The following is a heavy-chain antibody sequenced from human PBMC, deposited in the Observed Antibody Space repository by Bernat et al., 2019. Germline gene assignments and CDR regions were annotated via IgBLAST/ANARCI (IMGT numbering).Heavy chain of an antibody. CDR1: GFTFSDYW. J-gene: IGHJ6*03. D-gene: IGHD2-21*02. Sequence: VQLVESGGGVVQPGRSLRLSCAASGFTFSDYWVTWVRQAPGKGLEWVANIKQDGSEKYYVDSVKGRFTISRDNAKNSLYLQMNSLRAEDTAVYYCARDRRISDLDHYFYYMDVWGKGTTVTVSS. CDR3: ARDRRISDLDHYFYYMDV. CDR2: IKQDGSEK. V-gene: IGHV3-7*04.